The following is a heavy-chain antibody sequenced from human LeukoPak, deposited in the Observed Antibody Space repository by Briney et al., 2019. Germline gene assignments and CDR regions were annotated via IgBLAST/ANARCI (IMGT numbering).Heavy chain of an antibody. CDR1: GGSISSYY. J-gene: IGHJ6*03. Sequence: PSETLSLTCTVSGGSISSYYWSWIRQPPGKGLEWIGYIYYSGSTNYNPSLKSRVTMSVDTSKNQFSLKLSSVTAADTAVYYCARVVAYFPYYMDVWGKGTTVTVSS. V-gene: IGHV4-59*12. CDR3: ARVVAYFPYYMDV. CDR2: IYYSGST. D-gene: IGHD2-2*01.